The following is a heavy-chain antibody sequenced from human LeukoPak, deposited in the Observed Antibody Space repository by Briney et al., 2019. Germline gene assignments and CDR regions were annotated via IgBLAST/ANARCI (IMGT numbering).Heavy chain of an antibody. J-gene: IGHJ5*02. V-gene: IGHV3-30-3*01. CDR3: ARGNYDSSGYRFDP. D-gene: IGHD3-22*01. CDR1: GFTFSSYA. CDR2: ISYDGSNK. Sequence: GGSLRLSCAASGFTFSSYAMHWVRQAPGKGLEWVAVISYDGSNKYYADSVKGRFTISRDNSKNTLYLQMNSLRAEDTAVYYCARGNYDSSGYRFDPWGQGTLVTVSS.